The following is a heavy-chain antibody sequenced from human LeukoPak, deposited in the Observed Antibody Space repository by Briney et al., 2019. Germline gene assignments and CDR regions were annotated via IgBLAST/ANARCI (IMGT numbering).Heavy chain of an antibody. CDR3: ARAKIDYIWGSYRYRGFDY. CDR1: GGSISSYY. D-gene: IGHD3-16*02. V-gene: IGHV4-59*01. Sequence: SETLSLTCTVSGGSISSYYWSWIRQPPGKGLEWIGYIYYSGSTNYNPSLKSRVTISVDTSKNQFSLKLSSVTAADTAVYYCARAKIDYIWGSYRYRGFDYWGQGTLVTVSS. CDR2: IYYSGST. J-gene: IGHJ4*02.